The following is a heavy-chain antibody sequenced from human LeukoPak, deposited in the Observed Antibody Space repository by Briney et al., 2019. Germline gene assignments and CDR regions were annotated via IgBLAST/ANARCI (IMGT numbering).Heavy chain of an antibody. J-gene: IGHJ5*02. CDR2: MNPNSGIT. CDR1: GYTFTSYD. V-gene: IGHV1-8*03. D-gene: IGHD1-14*01. CDR3: AGGGWAPENWFDP. Sequence: ASVKVSCKASGYTFTSYDINWVRQATGQGLEWMGWMNPNSGITGYAQKFQGRVTISRNTSISTAYMELSSLRSEDTAVYYCAGGGWAPENWFDPWGQGTLVTVSS.